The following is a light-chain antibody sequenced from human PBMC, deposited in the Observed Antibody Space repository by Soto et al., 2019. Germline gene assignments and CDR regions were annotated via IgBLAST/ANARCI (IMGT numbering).Light chain of an antibody. CDR2: DAS. V-gene: IGKV1-5*01. J-gene: IGKJ3*01. CDR3: QLYNSYSGVT. CDR1: QSISSW. Sequence: DIQMTQSPSTLSASVGDRVTITCRASQSISSWLAWYQQKPGKAPKLLIYDASSLESGVPSRFSGSGSGTEFTLTISSLQPDDFATYYCQLYNSYSGVTFGPGTKVDIK.